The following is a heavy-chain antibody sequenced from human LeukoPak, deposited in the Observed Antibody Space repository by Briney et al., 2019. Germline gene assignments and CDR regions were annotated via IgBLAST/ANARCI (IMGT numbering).Heavy chain of an antibody. Sequence: PGGSLRLSCAASGFTFSSFWMSWVRQAPGKGLEWVATIKQDGSEKYYVDSVKGRFTISRDDAKNSLFLQMNSLKTEDTAVYYCVRGGDSSNRKRSLGFWGQGTLVTVSS. D-gene: IGHD6-13*01. CDR1: GFTFSSFW. V-gene: IGHV3-7*03. J-gene: IGHJ4*02. CDR2: IKQDGSEK. CDR3: VRGGDSSNRKRSLGF.